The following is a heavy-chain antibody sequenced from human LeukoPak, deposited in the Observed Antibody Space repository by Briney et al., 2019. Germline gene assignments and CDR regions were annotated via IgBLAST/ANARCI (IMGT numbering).Heavy chain of an antibody. CDR1: GYSFTSYY. CDR2: INPGTGST. CDR3: ARDQSVDFWSGYYPGGWFDP. J-gene: IGHJ5*02. Sequence: ASVKVSCKASGYSFTSYYIHWVRQAPGQGLEWMGIINPGTGSTTYAQKFQGRVTMTRDTSTSTVYMELNSLTSEDTAVYYCARDQSVDFWSGYYPGGWFDPWGQGTLVTVSS. V-gene: IGHV1-46*01. D-gene: IGHD3-3*01.